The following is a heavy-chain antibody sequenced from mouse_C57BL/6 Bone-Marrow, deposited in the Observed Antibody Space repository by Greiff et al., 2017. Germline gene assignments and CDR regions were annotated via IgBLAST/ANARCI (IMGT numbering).Heavy chain of an antibody. J-gene: IGHJ2*01. D-gene: IGHD1-1*01. CDR1: GFNIKDDY. CDR2: IDPENGDT. Sequence: VHVKQSGAELVRPGASVKLSCTASGFNIKDDYMHWVKQRPEQGLEWIGWIDPENGDTESASKFQGKATITADTSSNTAYLQLSSLTSEDTAVYYCTRRLLRFDYWGQGTTLTVSS. CDR3: TRRLLRFDY. V-gene: IGHV14-4*01.